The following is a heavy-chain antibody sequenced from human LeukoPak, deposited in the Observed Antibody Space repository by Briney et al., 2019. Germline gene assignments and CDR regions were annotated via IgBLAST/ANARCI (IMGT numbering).Heavy chain of an antibody. V-gene: IGHV3-7*05. J-gene: IGHJ4*02. Sequence: GGSLRLSCEGSGFSFTTYWMSWVRQAPGKGLEWVAHIKQDGSETDYLDSVKGRFTISRDNAKSSLYLQMNSLRGEDTAVYYCTRGGFYPEYWGQGTLVTVSS. CDR3: TRGGFYPEY. CDR1: GFSFTTYW. CDR2: IKQDGSET. D-gene: IGHD5-12*01.